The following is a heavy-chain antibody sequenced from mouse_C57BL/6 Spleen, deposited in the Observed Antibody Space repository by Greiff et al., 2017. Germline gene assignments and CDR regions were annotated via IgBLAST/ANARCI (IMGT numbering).Heavy chain of an antibody. D-gene: IGHD2-5*01. V-gene: IGHV1-82*01. J-gene: IGHJ2*01. CDR1: GYAFSSSW. CDR3: ARSGYYSNYEDY. CDR2: IYPGVGDT. Sequence: VKLMESGPELVKPGASVKISCKASGYAFSSSWMNWVKQRPGKGLEWIGWIYPGVGDTTYNGKFKGKATLTADKSSSTAYMQLSSLTSEDSAVYFCARSGYYSNYEDYWGQGTTLTVSS.